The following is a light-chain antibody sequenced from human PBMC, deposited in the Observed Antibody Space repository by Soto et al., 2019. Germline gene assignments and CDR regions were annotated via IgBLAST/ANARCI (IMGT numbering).Light chain of an antibody. CDR3: QQYKSYPLT. CDR2: KAS. Sequence: DIPMTQSPSTLSASVGDRVTITCRASQSISSWLAWYQQKPGKAPNLLIYKASTLESGVPSRFSGSGSGTEFTLTISSVQPDDFATYYCQQYKSYPLTFGGGTKVDI. V-gene: IGKV1-5*03. J-gene: IGKJ4*01. CDR1: QSISSW.